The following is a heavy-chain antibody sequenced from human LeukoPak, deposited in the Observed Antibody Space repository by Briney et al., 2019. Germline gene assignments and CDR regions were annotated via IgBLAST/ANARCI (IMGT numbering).Heavy chain of an antibody. J-gene: IGHJ6*03. CDR1: GYTFTSYA. CDR3: ASVVEYYDILTGYFYYYMDV. D-gene: IGHD3-9*01. Sequence: GASVKVSCKASGYTFTSYAISWVRQAPGQGLEWMGGIIPIFGTANYAQKSQGRVTITADESTSTAYMELSSLRSEDTAVYYCASVVEYYDILTGYFYYYMDVWGKGTTVTVSS. V-gene: IGHV1-69*13. CDR2: IIPIFGTA.